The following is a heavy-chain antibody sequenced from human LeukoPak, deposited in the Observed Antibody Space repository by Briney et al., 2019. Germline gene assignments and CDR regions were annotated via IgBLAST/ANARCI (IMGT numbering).Heavy chain of an antibody. D-gene: IGHD6-13*01. Sequence: GGSLRLSCAASGFTFSSYAMSWVRQAPGKGLEWVAVIWYDGSNKYYADSVKGRFTISRDNSKNTLYLQMNSLRAEDTAVYYCASDQVEQQLVPGGFDPWGQGTLVTVSS. V-gene: IGHV3-33*08. CDR2: IWYDGSNK. J-gene: IGHJ5*02. CDR3: ASDQVEQQLVPGGFDP. CDR1: GFTFSSYA.